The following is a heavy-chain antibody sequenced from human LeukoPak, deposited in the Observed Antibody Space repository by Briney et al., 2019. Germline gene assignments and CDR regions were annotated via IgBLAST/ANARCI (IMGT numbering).Heavy chain of an antibody. CDR1: GGTFSSYA. J-gene: IGHJ4*02. Sequence: GASVKVSCKASGGTFSSYAISWVRQAPGQGLEWMGGIIPIFGTANYAQKFQGRVTITTDESTSTAYMELSSLRSEDTAVYYCARGQGATPKYSFDYWGQGTLVTVSS. D-gene: IGHD1-26*01. CDR2: IIPIFGTA. V-gene: IGHV1-69*05. CDR3: ARGQGATPKYSFDY.